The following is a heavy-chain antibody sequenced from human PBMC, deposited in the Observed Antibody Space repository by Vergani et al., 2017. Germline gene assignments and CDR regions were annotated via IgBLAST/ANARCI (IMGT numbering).Heavy chain of an antibody. D-gene: IGHD2-2*01. CDR2: INTNTGNP. J-gene: IGHJ3*02. CDR1: GGTFSSYA. Sequence: QVQLVQSGAEVKKPGASVKVSCKASGGTFSSYAISWVRQAPGQGLEWMGRINTNTGNPTYAQGFTGRFVFSLDTSVSTAYLQISSLKAEDTAVYYCASAYCSSTSCHDAFDIWGQGTMVTVSS. CDR3: ASAYCSSTSCHDAFDI. V-gene: IGHV7-4-1*02.